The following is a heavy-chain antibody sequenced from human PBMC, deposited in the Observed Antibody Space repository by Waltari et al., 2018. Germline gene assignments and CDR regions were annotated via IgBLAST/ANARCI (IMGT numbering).Heavy chain of an antibody. CDR3: ARDYPAAAAGPGIDY. V-gene: IGHV3-7*01. Sequence: EVQLVESGGGLVQPGGSLRLPCAASGFTFSSYWMSWVRQAPGKGLEWVANIKQDGSEKYYVDSVKGRFTISRDNAKNSLYLQMNSLRAEDTAVYYCARDYPAAAAGPGIDYWGQGTLVTVSS. CDR2: IKQDGSEK. CDR1: GFTFSSYW. D-gene: IGHD6-13*01. J-gene: IGHJ4*02.